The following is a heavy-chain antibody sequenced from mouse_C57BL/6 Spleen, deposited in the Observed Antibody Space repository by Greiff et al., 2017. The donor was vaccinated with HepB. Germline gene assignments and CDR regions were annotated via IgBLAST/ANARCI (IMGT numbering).Heavy chain of an antibody. CDR1: GFNIKDYY. J-gene: IGHJ2*01. D-gene: IGHD1-1*01. V-gene: IGHV14-2*01. CDR2: IDPGDGET. Sequence: VQLQQSGAELVKPGASVKLSCTASGFNIKDYYMHWVKQRPEQGLEWIGRIDPGDGETNYAEKFQGKATITADTSSNTAYLQLSSLTSEDTAVYCCARSHRRVVAAIDHWGQGTTLTVSS. CDR3: ARSHRRVVAAIDH.